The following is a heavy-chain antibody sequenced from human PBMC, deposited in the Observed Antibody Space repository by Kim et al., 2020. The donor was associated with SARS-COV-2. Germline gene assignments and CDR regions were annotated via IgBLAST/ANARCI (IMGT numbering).Heavy chain of an antibody. CDR3: ARVRSGGIYYYYYFGMDV. Sequence: SETLSLTCAVYGGSFSGYYWSWIRQPPGKGLEWIGEINHSGSTNYNPSLKSRVTISVDTSKNQFSLKLSSVTAADTAVYYCARVRSGGIYYYYYFGMDVWGQGTTVTFSS. D-gene: IGHD2-15*01. CDR1: GGSFSGYY. CDR2: INHSGST. V-gene: IGHV4-34*01. J-gene: IGHJ6*02.